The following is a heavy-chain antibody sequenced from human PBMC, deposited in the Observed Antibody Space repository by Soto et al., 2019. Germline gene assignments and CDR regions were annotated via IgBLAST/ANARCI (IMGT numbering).Heavy chain of an antibody. V-gene: IGHV1-2*04. Sequence: ASVKVSCKASGYTFTGYYMHWVRQAPGQGLEWMGWINPNSGGTNYAQKFQGWVTMTRDTSISTAYMELSRLRSDDTAVYYCARDRSIWSGYSLFDYWGQGTLVTVSS. CDR1: GYTFTGYY. D-gene: IGHD3-3*01. CDR2: INPNSGGT. CDR3: ARDRSIWSGYSLFDY. J-gene: IGHJ4*02.